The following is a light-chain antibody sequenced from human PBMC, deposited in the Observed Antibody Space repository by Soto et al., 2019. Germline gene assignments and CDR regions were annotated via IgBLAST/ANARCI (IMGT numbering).Light chain of an antibody. Sequence: MVVNQPAATRCVCPGGRARRSWRASQSVSSNLAWYQQKPGQAPRLLIYGASTRATGIPARFSGSGSGTEFPLTISSLHSEHFAVYYRQQYHHWPPRTFGPGTKVDIK. V-gene: IGKV3D-15*01. CDR1: QSVSSN. CDR2: GAS. CDR3: QQYHHWPPRT. J-gene: IGKJ1*01.